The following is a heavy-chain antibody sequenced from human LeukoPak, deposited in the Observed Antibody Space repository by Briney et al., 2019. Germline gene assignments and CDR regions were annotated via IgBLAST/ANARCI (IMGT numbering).Heavy chain of an antibody. CDR3: ARRALVVATSYWYFDL. CDR2: ISGSGGGT. V-gene: IGHV3-23*01. D-gene: IGHD2-15*01. CDR1: GSTFSSYA. Sequence: GASLRLSCAASGSTFSSYAMSWVRQAPGKGLEWVSGISGSGGGTFYADSVEGRFTISRDNSQNTLYLQINSLRAEDTAVYSCARRALVVATSYWYFDLWGRGTLVTVSS. J-gene: IGHJ2*01.